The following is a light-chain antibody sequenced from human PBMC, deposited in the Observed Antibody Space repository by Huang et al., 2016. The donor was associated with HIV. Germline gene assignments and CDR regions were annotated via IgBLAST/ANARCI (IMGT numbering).Light chain of an antibody. Sequence: EVVMTQSPAILSVSPGERATLSCRARQSVTSNLAWYQQKPGQAPRLLIYSASTRATGIPARFRGSGSGTEFTLTISSLQSEDFAVYYCQHYNNWPWWTFGQGTKVEIK. CDR2: SAS. CDR1: QSVTSN. CDR3: QHYNNWPWWT. J-gene: IGKJ1*01. V-gene: IGKV3-15*01.